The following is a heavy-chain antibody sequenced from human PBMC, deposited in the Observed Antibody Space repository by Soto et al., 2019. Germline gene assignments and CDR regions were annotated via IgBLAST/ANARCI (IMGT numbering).Heavy chain of an antibody. Sequence: PGESLKISCQGSGYTFSSTWINWVRQMPGKGLEWMGIIYPGDSDTKYSPSFKGQVTISADKSISTAYLQWSRLKASDTAIYYCAYYNDPYLGHPNYWGPGTLVTVSS. CDR1: GYTFSSTW. J-gene: IGHJ4*02. V-gene: IGHV5-51*01. CDR2: IYPGDSDT. CDR3: AYYNDPYLGHPNY. D-gene: IGHD3-22*01.